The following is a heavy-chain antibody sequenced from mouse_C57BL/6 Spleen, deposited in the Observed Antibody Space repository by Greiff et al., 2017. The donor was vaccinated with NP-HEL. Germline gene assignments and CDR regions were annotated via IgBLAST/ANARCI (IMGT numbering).Heavy chain of an antibody. D-gene: IGHD2-2*01. Sequence: QVQLKESGAELVKPGASVKISCKASGYAFSSYWMNWVKQRPGKGLEWIGQIYPGDGDTTYNGKFKGKAPMTADKSSSTAYMQLSSLTSEDSAVYFCARIDAYDSFADWGQGTLVTVSA. CDR2: IYPGDGDT. V-gene: IGHV1-80*01. J-gene: IGHJ3*01. CDR3: ARIDAYDSFAD. CDR1: GYAFSSYW.